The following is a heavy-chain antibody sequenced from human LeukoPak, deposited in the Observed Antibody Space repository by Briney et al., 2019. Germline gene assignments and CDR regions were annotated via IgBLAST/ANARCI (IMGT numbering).Heavy chain of an antibody. CDR2: INHSGST. V-gene: IGHV4-34*01. J-gene: IGHJ4*02. CDR1: GGSFSGYY. Sequence: SETLSLTCAVYGGSFSGYYWSWIRQPPGKGLEWSGEINHSGSTNYNPSLKSRVTISVDTSKNQFSLKLSSVTAADTAVYYCAGFSLRQYSSSGDFDCWGQGTLVTVSS. CDR3: AGFSLRQYSSSGDFDC. D-gene: IGHD6-13*01.